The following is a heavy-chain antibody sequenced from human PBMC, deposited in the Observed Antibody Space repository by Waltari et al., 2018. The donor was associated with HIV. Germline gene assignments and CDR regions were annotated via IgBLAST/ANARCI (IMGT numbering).Heavy chain of an antibody. CDR1: GYTFTYRY. D-gene: IGHD3-10*01. V-gene: IGHV1-45*02. J-gene: IGHJ6*02. CDR2: ITPFNGNT. Sequence: QMQLVQSGAEVKKTGSSVKVSCKASGYTFTYRYPHWVRQAPGQALEWMGCITPFNGNTNYAQKFQDRVTITRDRSRSTAYMELSSLRFEDTAMYYCARSRDYGSGKDYDMDVWGQGTTVTVSS. CDR3: ARSRDYGSGKDYDMDV.